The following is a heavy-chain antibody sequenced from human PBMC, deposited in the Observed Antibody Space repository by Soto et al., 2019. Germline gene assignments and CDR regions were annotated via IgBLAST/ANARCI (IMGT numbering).Heavy chain of an antibody. J-gene: IGHJ6*02. D-gene: IGHD6-13*01. V-gene: IGHV1-69*01. Sequence: QVQLVQSGAEVKKPGSSVKVSCKTSGGIFSNYAISWVRQAPGQGLEWMGGIIPIFGTANYAQKFQGGVTITADESTSTAYMELSGLRFEDTAVYYCARDWRAGSNSAYYYYGMDVWGQGTTVTVSS. CDR3: ARDWRAGSNSAYYYYGMDV. CDR2: IIPIFGTA. CDR1: GGIFSNYA.